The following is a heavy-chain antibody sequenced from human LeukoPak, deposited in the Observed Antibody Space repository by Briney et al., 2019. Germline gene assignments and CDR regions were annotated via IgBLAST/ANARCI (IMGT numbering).Heavy chain of an antibody. Sequence: ASVKVSFKASGYTFSNFGISWVRQAPGQGLEWMGWISGNNDNPNYGQKFQGRFTVTTDSSTNTAYMELRNLRSDDTAVYYCARDGTSTDDYWGQGTLVTVSS. V-gene: IGHV1-18*01. CDR1: GYTFSNFG. CDR2: ISGNNDNP. J-gene: IGHJ4*02. D-gene: IGHD2-2*01. CDR3: ARDGTSTDDY.